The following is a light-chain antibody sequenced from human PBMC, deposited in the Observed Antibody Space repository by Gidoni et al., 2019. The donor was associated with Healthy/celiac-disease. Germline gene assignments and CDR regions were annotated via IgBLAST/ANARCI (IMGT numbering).Light chain of an antibody. CDR1: KLGDKY. J-gene: IGLJ2*01. CDR3: QVWDSSTAVV. V-gene: IGLV3-1*01. CDR2: QDS. Sequence: SYELTQPPSVSVSPGQTASITCSGDKLGDKYACWYQQKQGQSPVLVIYQDSKRPSGIPERFSGSNSGNTATLTISGTQAMDEADYYCQVWDSSTAVVFGGGTKLTVL.